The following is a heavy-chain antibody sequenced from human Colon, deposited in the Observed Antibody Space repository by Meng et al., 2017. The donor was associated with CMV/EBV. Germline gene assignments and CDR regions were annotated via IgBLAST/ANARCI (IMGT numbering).Heavy chain of an antibody. CDR1: GFSVNTDY. D-gene: IGHD2-15*01. V-gene: IGHV3-53*01. CDR3: ARVGYPIGGWFDP. CDR2: IYNDDSA. Sequence: GESLKISCEVSGFSVNTDYMTWVRQAPGKGLEWVSAIYNDDSAHYADSVKGRFTISRDSSKNTLYLQMISLRADDTAVYYCARVGYPIGGWFDPWGQGTLVTVSS. J-gene: IGHJ5*02.